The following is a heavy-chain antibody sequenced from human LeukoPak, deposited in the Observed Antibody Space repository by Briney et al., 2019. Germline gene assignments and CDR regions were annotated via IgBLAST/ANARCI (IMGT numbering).Heavy chain of an antibody. CDR1: GFTFSSYA. D-gene: IGHD7-27*01. Sequence: GGALRLSCAASGFTFSSYAMSSVRQAPGKGLEWVSAISGSGGSTYYADSVKGRFTISRDNSKNTLYLQMNSLRAEDTAVYFCAKELGIRYFDYWGQGTLVTVSS. V-gene: IGHV3-23*01. CDR2: ISGSGGST. CDR3: AKELGIRYFDY. J-gene: IGHJ4*02.